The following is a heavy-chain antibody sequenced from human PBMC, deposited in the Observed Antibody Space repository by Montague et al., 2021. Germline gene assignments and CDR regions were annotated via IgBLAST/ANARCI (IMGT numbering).Heavy chain of an antibody. V-gene: IGHV4-39*01. CDR1: GGAIEGRY. CDR3: ARSLHCRGGSCYSGFDP. Sequence: SETLSLTCTVSGGAIEGRYWGWIRQPPGKGPEFIGVIYYNGTTYHNPSLKSRVTVSMDTSKNQFSLKLSSVTAADTAVYYCARSLHCRGGSCYSGFDPWGQGTLVTASS. D-gene: IGHD2-15*01. J-gene: IGHJ5*02. CDR2: IYYNGTT.